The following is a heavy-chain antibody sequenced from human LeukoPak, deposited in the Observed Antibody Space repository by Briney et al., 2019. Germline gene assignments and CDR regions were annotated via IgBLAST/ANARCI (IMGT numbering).Heavy chain of an antibody. Sequence: GGSLRLSCAASGFTFSDYYMSWIRQAPGKGLEWVSYISSSGSTIYYADSVKGRFTISRDNAKNSLYLQMNSLRAEDTAVYYCARGHKADFWSGYYLDYWGQGTLVTVSS. CDR1: GFTFSDYY. CDR2: ISSSGSTI. D-gene: IGHD3-3*01. J-gene: IGHJ4*02. V-gene: IGHV3-11*04. CDR3: ARGHKADFWSGYYLDY.